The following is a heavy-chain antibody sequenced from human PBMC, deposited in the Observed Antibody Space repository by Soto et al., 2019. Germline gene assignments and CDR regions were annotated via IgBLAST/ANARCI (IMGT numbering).Heavy chain of an antibody. CDR3: ARHPIWGSPYYFDY. CDR1: GGSISRSSSY. J-gene: IGHJ4*02. CDR2: IYYSGST. D-gene: IGHD3-16*01. Sequence: PSEPLSLTCTVSGGSISRSSSYWGWIRQPTGKGLAWIGCIYYSGSTSYNPSLKSRVTISVDASKNQFSLKLSSVTAADTAVYYCARHPIWGSPYYFDYWGQRPLVTDSS. V-gene: IGHV4-39*01.